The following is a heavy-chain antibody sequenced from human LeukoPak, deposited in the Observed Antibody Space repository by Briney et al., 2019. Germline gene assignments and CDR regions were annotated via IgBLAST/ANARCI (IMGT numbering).Heavy chain of an antibody. Sequence: SETLSLTCTVSGGSISSSSYYWGWIRQPPGKGLEWIGSIYYSGSTYYNPSLKSRVTISVDTSKNQFSLKLSSVTAADTAVYYCAREIRPPYSSSRRNRMDVWGQGTTVTVSS. J-gene: IGHJ6*02. CDR1: GGSISSSSYY. D-gene: IGHD6-13*01. CDR3: AREIRPPYSSSRRNRMDV. CDR2: IYYSGST. V-gene: IGHV4-39*02.